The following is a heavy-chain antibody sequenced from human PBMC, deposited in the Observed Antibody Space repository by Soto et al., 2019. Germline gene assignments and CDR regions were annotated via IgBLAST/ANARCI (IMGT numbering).Heavy chain of an antibody. CDR2: IYYTGST. Sequence: QLQLQESGPGLAKPSETLSLTCTVSSGSISSSSFYWGWIRQPPGKGLEWIGSIYYTGSTYYNPSLKSRVTLSLDRSKNHFSLKMSSVTAADTAVYYCARLYPYNYYDGMDVWGQGTTVTVSS. V-gene: IGHV4-39*02. D-gene: IGHD3-16*01. CDR1: SGSISSSSFY. CDR3: ARLYPYNYYDGMDV. J-gene: IGHJ6*02.